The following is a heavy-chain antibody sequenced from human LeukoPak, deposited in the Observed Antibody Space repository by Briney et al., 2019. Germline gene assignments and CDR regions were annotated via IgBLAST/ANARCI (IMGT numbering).Heavy chain of an antibody. Sequence: SQTLPLTCTVSGGSISSYYWSWIRQPPGKGLEWIGYIYYSGSTNYNPSLKSRVTISVDTSKNQFSLKLSSVTAADTAVYYCARHFNYDILTGYSQGWFDPWGQGTLVTVSS. CDR2: IYYSGST. CDR1: GGSISSYY. D-gene: IGHD3-9*01. J-gene: IGHJ5*02. V-gene: IGHV4-59*08. CDR3: ARHFNYDILTGYSQGWFDP.